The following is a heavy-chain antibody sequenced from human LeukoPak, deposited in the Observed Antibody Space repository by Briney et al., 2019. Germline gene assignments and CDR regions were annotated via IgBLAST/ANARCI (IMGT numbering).Heavy chain of an antibody. CDR2: ISGSGGST. V-gene: IGHV3-23*01. J-gene: IGHJ4*02. Sequence: GSLLLPCAASGFTFGSYAMYGVRRAPGKGREWVSGISGSGGSTFYADSVKGRFTISRDNSENTVYLQMNSLRADDTAVYYCAKTTAGYSSGRYPGWPVDYWGQGTLVTVSS. CDR3: AKTTAGYSSGRYPGWPVDY. CDR1: GFTFGSYA. D-gene: IGHD6-19*01.